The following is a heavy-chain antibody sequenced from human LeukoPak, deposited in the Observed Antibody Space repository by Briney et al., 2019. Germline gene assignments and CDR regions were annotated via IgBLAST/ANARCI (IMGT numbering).Heavy chain of an antibody. J-gene: IGHJ4*02. CDR1: GYTFTSYG. CDR2: ISAYNGNT. CDR3: AREGYDILTGYYTTNYFDY. V-gene: IGHV1-18*01. D-gene: IGHD3-9*01. Sequence: GASVKVSCKASGYTFTSYGISWVRQAPGQGLEWVGWISAYNGNTNYAQKLQGRVTMTTDTSTSTAYMELRSLRSDDTAVYYCAREGYDILTGYYTTNYFDYWGQGTLVTVSS.